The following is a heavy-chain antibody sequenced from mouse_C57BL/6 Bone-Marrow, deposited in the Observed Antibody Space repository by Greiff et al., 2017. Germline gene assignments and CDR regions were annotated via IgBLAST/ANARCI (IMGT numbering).Heavy chain of an antibody. CDR2: IYPGDGDT. J-gene: IGHJ4*01. Sequence: VQLQQSGPELVKPGASVKLSCKASGYTFTSYDINWVKQRPGQGLEWIGWIYPGDGDTNYNGKFKGKATLTADKSSSTAYMQLSSLTSEDSAVYFCASSFYGNYAMDYWGQGTSVTVSS. V-gene: IGHV1S56*01. D-gene: IGHD2-10*01. CDR3: ASSFYGNYAMDY. CDR1: GYTFTSYD.